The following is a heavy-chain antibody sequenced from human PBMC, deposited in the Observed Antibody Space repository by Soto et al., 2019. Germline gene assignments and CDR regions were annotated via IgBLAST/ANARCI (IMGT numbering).Heavy chain of an antibody. Sequence: QVQLVESGGGVVQPGRSLRLSGAASGFTFSSYAMHWVRQAPGKGLEWVAVISYDGSNKYYADSVKGRFTISRDNSKNTLYLQMNSLRAEDTAVYYCARNVYSSSIDYWGQGTLVTVSS. V-gene: IGHV3-30-3*01. CDR3: ARNVYSSSIDY. D-gene: IGHD6-13*01. CDR1: GFTFSSYA. J-gene: IGHJ4*02. CDR2: ISYDGSNK.